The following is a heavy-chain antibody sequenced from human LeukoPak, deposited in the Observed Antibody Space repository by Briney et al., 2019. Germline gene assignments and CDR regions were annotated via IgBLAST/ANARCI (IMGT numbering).Heavy chain of an antibody. CDR2: IYYSGST. CDR3: ARELYYGSGLGFDY. CDR1: GGSISSYY. Sequence: PSETLSLTCTVSGGSISSYYWSWIRQPPGKGLEWIGYIYYSGSTNYNPSLKSRVTISVDTSKNQFSLKLSSVTAADTAVYYCARELYYGSGLGFDYWGQGTLVTVPS. V-gene: IGHV4-59*01. J-gene: IGHJ4*02. D-gene: IGHD3-10*01.